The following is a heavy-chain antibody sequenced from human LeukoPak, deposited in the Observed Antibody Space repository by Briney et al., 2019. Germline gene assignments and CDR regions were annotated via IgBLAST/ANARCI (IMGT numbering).Heavy chain of an antibody. V-gene: IGHV3-23*01. J-gene: IGHJ4*02. CDR1: GFTFSTYN. CDR2: ISGSGGST. Sequence: GGSLRLSCAASGFTFSTYNLNWVRQAPGKGLEWVSAISGSGGSTYYADSVKGRFTISRDNSKNTLYLQMNSLRAEDTAVYYCAKDRGAYYYDSSGYFPYWGQGTLVTVSS. D-gene: IGHD3-22*01. CDR3: AKDRGAYYYDSSGYFPY.